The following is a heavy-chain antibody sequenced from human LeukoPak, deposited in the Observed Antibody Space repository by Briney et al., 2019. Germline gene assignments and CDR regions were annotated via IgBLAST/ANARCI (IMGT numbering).Heavy chain of an antibody. CDR1: GGSISNGDYY. Sequence: SETLSLTCTVSGGSISNGDYYWSWIRQPPGQGLEWIGYIYYSGSTYYKSSLKSRVSISVDTSKNQFSLQLNSVTPEDTAIYYCTRSIHSNYFDYWGQGTLVTVSS. J-gene: IGHJ4*02. V-gene: IGHV4-30-4*01. D-gene: IGHD2/OR15-2a*01. CDR3: TRSIHSNYFDY. CDR2: IYYSGST.